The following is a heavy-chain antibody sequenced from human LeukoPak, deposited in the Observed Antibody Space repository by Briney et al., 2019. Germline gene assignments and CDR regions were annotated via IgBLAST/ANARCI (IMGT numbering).Heavy chain of an antibody. CDR2: IYHSGST. CDR1: GGSISSSNW. Sequence: SGTLSLTCAVSGGSISSSNWWSWVRQPPGKGLEWIGEIYHSGSTNSNPSLKSRVTISVDKSKNQFSLKLSSVTAADTAVYYCARAVAPHGLGELLYYFDYWGQGTLVTVSS. J-gene: IGHJ4*02. CDR3: ARAVAPHGLGELLYYFDY. D-gene: IGHD3-10*01. V-gene: IGHV4-4*02.